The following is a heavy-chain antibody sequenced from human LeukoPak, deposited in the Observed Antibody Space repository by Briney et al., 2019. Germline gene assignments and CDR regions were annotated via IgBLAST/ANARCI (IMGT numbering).Heavy chain of an antibody. Sequence: GGSLRLSCAASGFTFSNHGMNWVRQAPGKGLEWVSGISPSGDITYYADSVKGRFTISRDNPKNTLYLEVISLTAEDTAVYYCAKDDAWLRFGEWSQGTLVTVSS. CDR2: ISPSGDIT. CDR3: AKDDAWLRFGE. J-gene: IGHJ4*02. CDR1: GFTFSNHG. D-gene: IGHD3-10*01. V-gene: IGHV3-23*01.